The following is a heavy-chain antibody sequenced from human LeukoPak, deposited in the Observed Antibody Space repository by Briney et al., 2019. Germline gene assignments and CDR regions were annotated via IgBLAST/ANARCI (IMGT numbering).Heavy chain of an antibody. J-gene: IGHJ4*02. V-gene: IGHV4-4*07. CDR3: ARGISSSWYSY. CDR1: GGSISSYY. D-gene: IGHD6-13*01. Sequence: PSETLSLTCTVSGGSISSYYWSWIRQPAGKGLEWIGRIYISGSTNYNPSLKSRVTISADTSKNQFSLKLISVTAADTAVYYCARGISSSWYSYWGQGTLVTVSS. CDR2: IYISGST.